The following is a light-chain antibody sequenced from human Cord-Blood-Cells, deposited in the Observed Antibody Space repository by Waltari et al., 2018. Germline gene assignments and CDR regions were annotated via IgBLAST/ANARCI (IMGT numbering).Light chain of an antibody. V-gene: IGLV4-60*03. J-gene: IGLJ1*01. Sequence: QPVLTQSSSASASLGSSVKLTCTLSSGHSSYIIAWHQQQPGEAPRYLMKLEGSGSNNKGSGVPDRISGSSSGADRYLTISNHQSEDEADYYCETWDSNTRVFGTGTKVTVL. CDR2: LEGSGSN. CDR3: ETWDSNTRV. CDR1: SGHSSYI.